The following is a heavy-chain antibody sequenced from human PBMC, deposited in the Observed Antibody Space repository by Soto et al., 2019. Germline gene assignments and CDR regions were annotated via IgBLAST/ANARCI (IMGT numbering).Heavy chain of an antibody. D-gene: IGHD2-15*01. Sequence: SVKVSCKASGATFSSHTISWVRQAPGQGLEWMGRIIPILGIANYAQKFQGRVTITADKSTSTAYMELSSLRSEDTAVYYCAVPSMVVAATPSSRRPVARFDYWGKGPLGTV. CDR1: GATFSSHT. J-gene: IGHJ4*02. CDR3: AVPSMVVAATPSSRRPVARFDY. CDR2: IIPILGIA. V-gene: IGHV1-69*02.